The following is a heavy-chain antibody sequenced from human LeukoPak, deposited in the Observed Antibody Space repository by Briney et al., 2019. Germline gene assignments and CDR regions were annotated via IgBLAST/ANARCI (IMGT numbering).Heavy chain of an antibody. V-gene: IGHV4-34*01. CDR1: GGSFSGYC. D-gene: IGHD3-10*01. CDR2: INHSGST. Sequence: PSATLSLTCAVYGGSFSGYCWSWIRQPPGKGLEWIGEINHSGSTNYNPSLKSRVTISVDTSKNQFSLKLSSVTAADTAVYYCARYKFGYYGSGSYFDYWGQGTLVTVSS. J-gene: IGHJ4*02. CDR3: ARYKFGYYGSGSYFDY.